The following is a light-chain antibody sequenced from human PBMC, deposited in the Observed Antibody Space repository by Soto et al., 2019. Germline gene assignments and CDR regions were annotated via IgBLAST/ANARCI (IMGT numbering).Light chain of an antibody. V-gene: IGLV1-40*01. CDR3: QSYDSRLSVVV. CDR1: SPNIGAGYD. CDR2: GDN. Sequence: QSVLTQPPSMSGAPGQRVTISCTGSSPNIGAGYDVHWYQQLPGTAPKLLIYGDNNRPSGVPDRFSGSKSGTPASLAITGLQAEDEAVYYCQSYDSRLSVVVFGGGTKLTVL. J-gene: IGLJ2*01.